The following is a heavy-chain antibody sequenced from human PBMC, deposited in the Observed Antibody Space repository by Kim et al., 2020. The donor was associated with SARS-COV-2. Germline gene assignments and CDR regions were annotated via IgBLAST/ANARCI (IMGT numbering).Heavy chain of an antibody. Sequence: NYNPTLKRRVTISVDTSKNQFSLKLSSVTAADTAVYYCASIPITMDAFDIWGQGTMVTVSS. J-gene: IGHJ3*02. D-gene: IGHD3-10*01. V-gene: IGHV4-59*01. CDR3: ASIPITMDAFDI.